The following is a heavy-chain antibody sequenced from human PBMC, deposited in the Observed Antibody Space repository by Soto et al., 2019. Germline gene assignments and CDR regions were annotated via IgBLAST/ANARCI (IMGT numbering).Heavy chain of an antibody. D-gene: IGHD3-22*01. Sequence: SVKVSCKASGGTFSSYAISWVRQAPGQGLEWMGGIIPIFGTANYAQKFQGRVTITADESTSTAYMELSSLRSEDTAVYYCARGPTMIVSCYFDYWGQGPLVTVSS. CDR3: ARGPTMIVSCYFDY. CDR2: IIPIFGTA. CDR1: GGTFSSYA. J-gene: IGHJ4*02. V-gene: IGHV1-69*13.